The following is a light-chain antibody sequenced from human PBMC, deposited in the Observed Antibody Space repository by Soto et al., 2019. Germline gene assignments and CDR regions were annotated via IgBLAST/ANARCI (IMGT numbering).Light chain of an antibody. CDR1: QIINKW. J-gene: IGKJ3*01. Sequence: DIQMTQSPSSVSASVGDRVTITCRASQIINKWLAWYQQKPGKAPTLLIYAASTLQSGVPSRFSGSGSGTDFTLTISSLQPEDFATYYFQHANSFPLTFGPVTKVDIK. V-gene: IGKV1-12*01. CDR2: AAS. CDR3: QHANSFPLT.